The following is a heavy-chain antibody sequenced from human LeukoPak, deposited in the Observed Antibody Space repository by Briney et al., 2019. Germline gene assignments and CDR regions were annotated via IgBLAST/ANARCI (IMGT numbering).Heavy chain of an antibody. V-gene: IGHV1-2*02. J-gene: IGHJ4*02. CDR3: AREAPYQLAFGRVTIFDY. D-gene: IGHD2-2*01. CDR1: GYTFTGYY. CDR2: INPNSGGT. Sequence: ASVKVSCKASGYTFTGYYMHWVRQAPGQGLEWMGWINPNSGGTNYAQKFQGRVTMTRDTSISTAYMELSRLRSDDTAVYYCAREAPYQLAFGRVTIFDYWGQGTLVTVSS.